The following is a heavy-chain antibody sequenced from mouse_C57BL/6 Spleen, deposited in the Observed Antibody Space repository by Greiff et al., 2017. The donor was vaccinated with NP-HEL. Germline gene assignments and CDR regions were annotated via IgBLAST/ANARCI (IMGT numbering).Heavy chain of an antibody. Sequence: VQLQQSGPVLVKPGASVKMSCKASGYTFTDYYMNWVKQSHGKSLEWIGVINPYNGGTSYNQKFKGKATLTVDKSSSTAYMELNSLTSEDSAVYYCARREGLVYAMDYWGQGTSVTVSS. CDR3: ARREGLVYAMDY. CDR2: INPYNGGT. J-gene: IGHJ4*01. V-gene: IGHV1-19*01. CDR1: GYTFTDYY. D-gene: IGHD3-3*01.